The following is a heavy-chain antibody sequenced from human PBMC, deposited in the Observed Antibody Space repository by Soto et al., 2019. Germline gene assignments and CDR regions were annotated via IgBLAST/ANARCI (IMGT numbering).Heavy chain of an antibody. V-gene: IGHV3-21*01. J-gene: IGHJ4*02. Sequence: EVQLVESGGGLVKPGGSLRLSCAASGFTFSSYSMNWVRQAPGKGLEWVSSISSSSSYIYYADSVKGRFTISRNNAKNSLYLQMNSLRAEDTAVYYCARDVDIGLFDYWGQGTLVTVSS. D-gene: IGHD2-2*03. CDR2: ISSSSSYI. CDR3: ARDVDIGLFDY. CDR1: GFTFSSYS.